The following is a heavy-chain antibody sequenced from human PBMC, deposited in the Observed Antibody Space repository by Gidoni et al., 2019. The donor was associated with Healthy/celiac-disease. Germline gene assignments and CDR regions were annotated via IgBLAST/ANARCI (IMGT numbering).Heavy chain of an antibody. D-gene: IGHD4-17*01. Sequence: EVQLVESGGGVVQPGGSLRLSCAAPGFTCEDYTMHWVRQAPGKGLDLVSLISWDGGSPYYADSVKGLFTLSRDNSKNSLYLQMNSLRTEDTALYYCAQDIRDGDPGPYGMDVWGKGTTVTVSS. CDR2: ISWDGGSP. CDR3: AQDIRDGDPGPYGMDV. CDR1: GFTCEDYT. J-gene: IGHJ6*04. V-gene: IGHV3-43*01.